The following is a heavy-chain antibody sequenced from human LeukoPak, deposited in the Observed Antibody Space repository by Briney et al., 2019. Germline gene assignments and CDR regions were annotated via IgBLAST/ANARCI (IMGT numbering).Heavy chain of an antibody. J-gene: IGHJ4*02. Sequence: SETQSLTCAVYGGSFSGYYWSWIRQPPGKGLERIGEINHSGSTNYNPSLKSRVTISVDTSKNQFSLKLSSVTAADTAVYYCARNPYSSSWYGRPFDYWGQGTLVTVSS. CDR2: INHSGST. CDR3: ARNPYSSSWYGRPFDY. V-gene: IGHV4-34*01. CDR1: GGSFSGYY. D-gene: IGHD6-13*01.